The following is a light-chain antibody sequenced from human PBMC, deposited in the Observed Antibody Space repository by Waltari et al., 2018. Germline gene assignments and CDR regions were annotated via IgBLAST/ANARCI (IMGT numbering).Light chain of an antibody. V-gene: IGLV1-40*01. CDR1: SSNIGAGYD. CDR3: QSYDSSLSGVV. CDR2: GNS. J-gene: IGLJ2*01. Sequence: QSVLTQPPSVSGAPGQRVTISCTGSSSNIGAGYDVHWYQQLPGTAPKLLIYGNSKRPSGVPDRFAGSKSGTAASLAITGLQAEGEADYYCQSYDSSLSGVVFGGGTKLTVL.